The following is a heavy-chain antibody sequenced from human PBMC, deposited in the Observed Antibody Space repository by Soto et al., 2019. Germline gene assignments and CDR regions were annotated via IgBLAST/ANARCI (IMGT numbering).Heavy chain of an antibody. CDR1: GGSFSNYY. CDR2: INQSGVT. CDR3: ARGNGIASRPADS. J-gene: IGHJ4*02. V-gene: IGHV4-34*01. D-gene: IGHD6-13*01. Sequence: SETLSLTCAVYGGSFSNYYWSWIRQPPGKGLEWIGEINQSGVTNYNPSLKSRVTISEDASKNQFSLKLSSVTAADTAVYYCARGNGIASRPADSWGQGTLVTVSS.